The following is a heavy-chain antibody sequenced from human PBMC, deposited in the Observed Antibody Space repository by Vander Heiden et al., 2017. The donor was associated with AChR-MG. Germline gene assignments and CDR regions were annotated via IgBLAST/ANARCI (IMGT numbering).Heavy chain of an antibody. CDR1: GLTCRNAW. D-gene: IGHD3-16*01. CDR2: VRTKADGGTR. J-gene: IGHJ4*02. Sequence: EVQLVESGGDLVEPGGSLRLSCAVSGLTCRNAWMSWVRQAPGKGLEWIGRVRTKADGGTREYAAPVKGRFTVSRDDSENMLYLQMNSLKTEDTGVYYCAVESYYEIRDWGQGTLVTVSS. V-gene: IGHV3-15*01. CDR3: AVESYYEIRD.